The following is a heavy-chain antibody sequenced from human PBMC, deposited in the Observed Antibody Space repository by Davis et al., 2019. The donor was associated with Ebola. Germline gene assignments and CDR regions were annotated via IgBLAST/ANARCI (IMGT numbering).Heavy chain of an antibody. D-gene: IGHD3-22*01. CDR2: IYYSGST. J-gene: IGHJ4*02. CDR1: GGSISSYY. CDR3: ARDGFGSGYRIDY. Sequence: SETLSLTCTVSGGSISSYYWGWIRQPPGKGLEWIGSIYYSGSTYYNPSLKSRVTISVDTSKNQFSLKLSSVTAADTAVYYCARDGFGSGYRIDYWGQGTLVTVSS. V-gene: IGHV4-39*07.